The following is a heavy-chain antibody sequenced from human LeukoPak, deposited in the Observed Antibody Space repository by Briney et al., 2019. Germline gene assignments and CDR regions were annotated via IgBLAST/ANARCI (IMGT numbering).Heavy chain of an antibody. Sequence: PGGSLRLSCAASGFTFSSYAMSWVRQAPGKGLEWVSSISSSSTYIYYADSVKGRFTISRDNAKNSLYLQMNSLRAEDTAVYYCARDYGDFPYYYMDVWGKGTTVTVSS. CDR3: ARDYGDFPYYYMDV. J-gene: IGHJ6*03. CDR1: GFTFSSYA. CDR2: ISSSSTYI. D-gene: IGHD4-17*01. V-gene: IGHV3-21*01.